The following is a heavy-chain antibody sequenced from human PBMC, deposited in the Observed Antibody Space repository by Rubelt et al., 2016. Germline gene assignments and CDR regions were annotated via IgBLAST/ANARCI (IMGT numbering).Heavy chain of an antibody. Sequence: AASGFTFSSYSMNWVRQAPGKGLEWVSAISGSGGSTYYADSVKGRFTISRDNSKNTLYLQMNSLRAEDTAVYYCAKDLWDYGMDVWGQGNTVTVSS. CDR1: GFTFSSYS. D-gene: IGHD2/OR15-2a*01. CDR2: ISGSGGST. V-gene: IGHV3-23*01. J-gene: IGHJ6*02. CDR3: AKDLWDYGMDV.